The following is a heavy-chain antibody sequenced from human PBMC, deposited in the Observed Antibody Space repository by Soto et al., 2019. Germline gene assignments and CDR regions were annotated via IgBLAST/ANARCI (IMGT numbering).Heavy chain of an antibody. D-gene: IGHD6-19*01. CDR3: ARGRAGAAPYYMDV. J-gene: IGHJ6*03. V-gene: IGHV4-34*01. CDR2: INHSGST. Sequence: SDTLSLTCAVYGGSFSVYYWSWIRQPPGKGLEWIGEINHSGSTNYNPSLKSRVTISVDTSKNQFSLKLSSVTAADTAVYYCARGRAGAAPYYMDVWGKGTTVTVSS. CDR1: GGSFSVYY.